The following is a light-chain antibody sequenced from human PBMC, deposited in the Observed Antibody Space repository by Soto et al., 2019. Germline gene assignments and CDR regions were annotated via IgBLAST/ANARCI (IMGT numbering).Light chain of an antibody. CDR3: QQYGSSPPRYT. CDR2: GAS. J-gene: IGKJ2*01. Sequence: EILLTQSPGTLSLSPGERATLSCRASQSVGSSYLAWYQQKPGQAPRLLIYGASSRATGIPDRFSGSGSGTDFTLTSSKLEPEDSAVYYCQQYGSSPPRYTFGPGTKLEIK. CDR1: QSVGSSY. V-gene: IGKV3-20*01.